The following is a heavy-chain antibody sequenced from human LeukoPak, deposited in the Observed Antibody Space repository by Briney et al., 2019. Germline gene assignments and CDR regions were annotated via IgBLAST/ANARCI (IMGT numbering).Heavy chain of an antibody. CDR1: GGSITSGNYY. V-gene: IGHV4-61*01. CDR2: IYYSGST. CDR3: ARVTAAGRVHDAFDI. D-gene: IGHD6-13*01. J-gene: IGHJ3*02. Sequence: SETLSLTCTVSGGSITSGNYYWSWIRQHPGKGLEWIGYIYYSGSTNYNPSLKSRVTISVDTSKNQFSLKLSSVTAADTAVYYCARVTAAGRVHDAFDIWGQGTMVTVSS.